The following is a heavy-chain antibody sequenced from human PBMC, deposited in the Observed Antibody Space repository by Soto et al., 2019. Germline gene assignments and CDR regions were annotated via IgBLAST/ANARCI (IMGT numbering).Heavy chain of an antibody. J-gene: IGHJ4*02. V-gene: IGHV3-23*01. CDR2: ISGSGGST. Sequence: GGSLRLSCAASGFTFSSYAMSWVRQAPGKGLEWVSAISGSGGSTYYADSVKGRFTISRDNSKNTLYLQMSSLRAEDTAVYYCAKVGDDYGGNLDYWGQGTLVTVSS. D-gene: IGHD4-17*01. CDR3: AKVGDDYGGNLDY. CDR1: GFTFSSYA.